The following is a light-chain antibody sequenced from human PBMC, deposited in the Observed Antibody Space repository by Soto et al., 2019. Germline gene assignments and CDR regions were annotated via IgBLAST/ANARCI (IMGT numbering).Light chain of an antibody. CDR2: KAS. Sequence: DIQMTQSPSTLSASVGDRVTITCRASQSISSRLALYQQKPGKAPQVLIYKASSLQSGVPSRFSGSGSGTEFTLTISSLQPDDFATYYCQQYNSYSTWPFGQGTKVDIK. CDR3: QQYNSYSTWP. V-gene: IGKV1-5*03. CDR1: QSISSR. J-gene: IGKJ1*01.